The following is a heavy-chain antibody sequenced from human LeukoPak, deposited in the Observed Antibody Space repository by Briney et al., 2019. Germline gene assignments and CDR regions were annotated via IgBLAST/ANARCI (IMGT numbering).Heavy chain of an antibody. J-gene: IGHJ4*02. Sequence: ASVKVSCKASGYTFSNYDINWVRQATGQGLEWMGWMTPNSGNTGYAQKLQGRVTMTTDTSTSTAYMALRSLRADDTAVYYCARGFPPRRSYDSSGYYSYYFDYWGQGTLVTVSS. CDR3: ARGFPPRRSYDSSGYYSYYFDY. CDR1: GYTFSNYD. V-gene: IGHV1-8*01. CDR2: MTPNSGNT. D-gene: IGHD3-22*01.